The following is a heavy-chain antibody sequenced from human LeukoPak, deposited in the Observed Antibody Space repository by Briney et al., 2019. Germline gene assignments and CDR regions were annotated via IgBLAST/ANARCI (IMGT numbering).Heavy chain of an antibody. Sequence: GGSLRLSCAASGFPFSSYAMHWVRQAPGKGLEWVALISYDGNNKYYADSVKGRFTISRDNSKNTLYLQMNSLRAEDTAVYYCAKDLRRSNGGYFDYWGQGTLVTVSS. V-gene: IGHV3-30-3*01. D-gene: IGHD4-11*01. CDR3: AKDLRRSNGGYFDY. CDR1: GFPFSSYA. CDR2: ISYDGNNK. J-gene: IGHJ4*02.